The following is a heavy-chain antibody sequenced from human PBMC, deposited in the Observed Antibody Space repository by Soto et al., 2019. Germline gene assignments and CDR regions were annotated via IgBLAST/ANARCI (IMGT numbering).Heavy chain of an antibody. CDR2: ITGNGAVT. Sequence: EVQFLESGGGVVRPGGSLRLSCVASGLNFASYAMTWVRQSSGKGLEWVACITGNGAVTSYTDSVRGRFTISRDNFKNTLYLQVDSLRADDTAVYYCGKDPNGDYFGALDFWGQGTTVIVSS. CDR1: GLNFASYA. CDR3: GKDPNGDYFGALDF. D-gene: IGHD4-17*01. V-gene: IGHV3-23*01. J-gene: IGHJ3*01.